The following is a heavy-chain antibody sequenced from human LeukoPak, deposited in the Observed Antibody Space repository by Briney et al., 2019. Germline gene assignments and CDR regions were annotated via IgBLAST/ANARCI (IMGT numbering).Heavy chain of an antibody. CDR2: INPNSGGT. CDR3: XXXXXXXXXFDI. Sequence: XYMXWGRQAPGXXXXWMGWINPNSGGTKXAQKFQGRVTITREXSISXAYMEVSRLRSDDTAVYYCXXXXXXXXXFDIXGXXXXVTVS. J-gene: IGHJ3*02. CDR1: XY. V-gene: IGHV1-2*02.